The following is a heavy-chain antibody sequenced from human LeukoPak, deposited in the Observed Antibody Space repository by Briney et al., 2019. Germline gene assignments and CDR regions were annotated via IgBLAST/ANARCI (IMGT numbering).Heavy chain of an antibody. CDR2: ISGNGGKT. CDR1: GLSFSSYA. D-gene: IGHD3-16*02. V-gene: IGHV3-23*01. Sequence: GGSLRLSCEGSGLSFSSYAISWVRQAPGKGLEWVSGISGNGGKTYYADSVKGRLTISRDNSKNTLYLQMNSLRVDDTAAYYCAKLYYDYVWGSYRYYFFDSWGQGTLVTVSS. CDR3: AKLYYDYVWGSYRYYFFDS. J-gene: IGHJ4*02.